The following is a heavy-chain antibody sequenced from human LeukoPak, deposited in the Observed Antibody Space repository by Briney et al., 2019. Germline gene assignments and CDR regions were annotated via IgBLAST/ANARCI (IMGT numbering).Heavy chain of an antibody. CDR2: ISAYNGNT. V-gene: IGHV1-18*01. D-gene: IGHD6-19*01. J-gene: IGHJ6*02. Sequence: WASVKVSCKASGYTFTSYGISWVRQAPGQGLEWMGWISAYNGNTNYAQKLQGRVTMTTDTSTSTAYMELRSLRSDDTAVYYCARDRIAVAAPLPYYYYYGMDVWGQGTTVTVSS. CDR3: ARDRIAVAAPLPYYYYYGMDV. CDR1: GYTFTSYG.